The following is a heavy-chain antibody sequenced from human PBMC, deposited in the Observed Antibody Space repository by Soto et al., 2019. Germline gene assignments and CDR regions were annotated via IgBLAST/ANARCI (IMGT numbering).Heavy chain of an antibody. D-gene: IGHD3-10*01. J-gene: IGHJ5*02. V-gene: IGHV1-69*01. CDR2: IIPMYGPA. Sequence: QVPLVQSGAEVKRPGSSVTFSCKASGGTFSSYAIHWVRQAPGQGLEWMGGIIPMYGPAKYAQRFQGRVTITADESTPTVYMELTSLTSQDTAVYYCARVTYMVRGVIDNWFDPWGHGTLVTVSS. CDR1: GGTFSSYA. CDR3: ARVTYMVRGVIDNWFDP.